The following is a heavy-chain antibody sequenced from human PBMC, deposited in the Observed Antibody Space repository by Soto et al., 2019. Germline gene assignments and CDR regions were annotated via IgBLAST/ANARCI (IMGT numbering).Heavy chain of an antibody. CDR1: GGSISSSSYY. CDR3: ARPHYDIFYFDY. V-gene: IGHV4-39*01. J-gene: IGHJ4*02. Sequence: SETLSLTCTVSGGSISSSSYYWGWIRQPPGKGLEWIGSIYYSGSTNYNPSLKSRVTISVDTSKNQFSLKLSSVTAADTAVYYCARPHYDIFYFDYWGQGTLVTVSS. CDR2: IYYSGST. D-gene: IGHD3-9*01.